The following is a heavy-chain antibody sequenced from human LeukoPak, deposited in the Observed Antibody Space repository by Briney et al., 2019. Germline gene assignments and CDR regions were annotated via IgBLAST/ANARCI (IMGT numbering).Heavy chain of an antibody. V-gene: IGHV4-59*01. D-gene: IGHD2/OR15-2a*01. Sequence: PSETLSLNCTVSGDSISNYYWSWIRQPPGKGLEWIGYIYYSESTNYNPSLKSRVTISTDTSKSQFSLNPRSVTAEDTGIYYCARGRCRNSGCRPYFDYWGQGTQVTVSS. CDR3: ARGRCRNSGCRPYFDY. CDR2: IYYSEST. CDR1: GDSISNYY. J-gene: IGHJ4*02.